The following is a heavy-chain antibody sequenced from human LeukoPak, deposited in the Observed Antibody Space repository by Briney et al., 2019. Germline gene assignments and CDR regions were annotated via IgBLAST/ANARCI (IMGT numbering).Heavy chain of an antibody. CDR3: ARVLRYFETHDAFGI. CDR1: GGSFSGYY. D-gene: IGHD3-9*01. CDR2: INHSGST. Sequence: SETLSLTCAVYGGSFSGYYWSWIRQPPGKGLEWVGEINHSGSTNYKPSLKSRVTISVDTSNNQFSLKLSSVTAADTAVYYCARVLRYFETHDAFGIWGQGTMVSVSS. J-gene: IGHJ3*02. V-gene: IGHV4-34*01.